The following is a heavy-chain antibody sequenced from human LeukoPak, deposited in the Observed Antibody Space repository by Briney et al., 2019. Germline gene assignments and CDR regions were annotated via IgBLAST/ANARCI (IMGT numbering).Heavy chain of an antibody. CDR2: IYHSGST. J-gene: IGHJ4*02. D-gene: IGHD2-2*01. CDR3: ARLGVPGKVVVPAEDY. Sequence: PSETLSLTCAVSGYSISSGYYWGWIRQPPGKGLEWIGSIYHSGSTYYNPSLKSRVTISVDTSKNQFSLKLSSVTAADTAVYYCARLGVPGKVVVPAEDYWGKGTLVTVSS. CDR1: GYSISSGYY. V-gene: IGHV4-38-2*01.